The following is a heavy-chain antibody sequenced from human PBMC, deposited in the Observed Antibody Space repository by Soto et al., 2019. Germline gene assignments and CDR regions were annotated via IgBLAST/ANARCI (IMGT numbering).Heavy chain of an antibody. CDR2: INYSGNT. CDR3: VRGQEGVVSTL. D-gene: IGHD5-12*01. J-gene: IGHJ4*02. CDR1: GDTISSYY. Sequence: PSETLSLTCSVSGDTISSYYWSWIRQPPGKGLEWIGDINYSGNTNYSPSLRGRVTISVDTSNNQFSLKLNSVTAADTAVYYCVRGQEGVVSTLWDQGIPVTASS. V-gene: IGHV4-59*12.